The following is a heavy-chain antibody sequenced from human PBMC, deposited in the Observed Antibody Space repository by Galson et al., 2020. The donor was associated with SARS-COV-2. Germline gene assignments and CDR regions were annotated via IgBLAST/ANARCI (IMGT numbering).Heavy chain of an antibody. J-gene: IGHJ2*01. Sequence: SETLSLTCTVSGGSISSSSYYWGWIRQPPGKGLEWIGAIYYTGTTYYKTSLKSRVTISIDRSKNQFSLKLSSVTAADTAVYYCAKECGGDCYSKTGIWYFDLWGRGTLVTVSS. CDR1: GGSISSSSYY. V-gene: IGHV4-39*07. D-gene: IGHD2-21*02. CDR3: AKECGGDCYSKTGIWYFDL. CDR2: IYYTGTT.